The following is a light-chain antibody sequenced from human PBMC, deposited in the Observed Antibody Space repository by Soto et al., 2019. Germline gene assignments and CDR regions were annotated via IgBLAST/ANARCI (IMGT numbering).Light chain of an antibody. J-gene: IGKJ5*01. CDR2: GAS. V-gene: IGKV3-20*01. CDR1: QTVTRNY. CDR3: QQHGSSPIT. Sequence: EIVLTQSPGTLSLSPGKRATLSCRASQTVTRNYLAWHQQKPGQTPRLLVYGASSRATGIPDRFSGSGSGTDFTLTISRLEPEDLAVYYCQQHGSSPITFGQGTRLEIK.